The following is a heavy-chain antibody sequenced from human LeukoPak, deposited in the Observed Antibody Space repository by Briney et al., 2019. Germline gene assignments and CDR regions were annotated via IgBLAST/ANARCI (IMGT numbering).Heavy chain of an antibody. J-gene: IGHJ6*02. CDR2: ISDSGAST. CDR3: AKFSGIWHYFPMDV. D-gene: IGHD3-10*01. Sequence: QPGGSLRLSCGASGFTFSTYAMSWVRQAPGKGLEWVSAISDSGASTYYADSVKGRFTISREHSTNTLYLQMNSLRADDTAVYYCAKFSGIWHYFPMDVWGQGTTVTVSS. CDR1: GFTFSTYA. V-gene: IGHV3-23*01.